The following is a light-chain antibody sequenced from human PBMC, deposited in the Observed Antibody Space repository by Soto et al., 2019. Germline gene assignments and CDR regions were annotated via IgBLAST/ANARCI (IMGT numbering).Light chain of an antibody. CDR3: CSYAGGSSVI. V-gene: IGLV2-23*01. J-gene: IGLJ2*01. CDR2: EDN. Sequence: QSALAQPASVSGSPGQSITISCTGSSSDVGRYNLVSWYQQHPVKAPKLIIYEDNERPSGVSDRFSGSKSGNTASLTNSGVQDEDEAYYYCCSYAGGSSVIFGGGTKLTVL. CDR1: SSDVGRYNL.